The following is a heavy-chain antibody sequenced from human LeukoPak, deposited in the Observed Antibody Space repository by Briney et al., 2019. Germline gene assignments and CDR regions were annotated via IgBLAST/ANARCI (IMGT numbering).Heavy chain of an antibody. V-gene: IGHV4-30-4*08. J-gene: IGHJ4*02. CDR2: IYYSGNT. CDR1: GGSINSGDYY. D-gene: IGHD5-18*01. CDR3: VGGDTGSKLGY. Sequence: PSETLSLTCTVSGGSINSGDYYWSWIRQPPEKGPEWIGFIYYSGNTYYNSSLKSRVTISIDPSKNQFSLKLTSVSAADTAVYYCVGGDTGSKLGYWGQGTLVTVSS.